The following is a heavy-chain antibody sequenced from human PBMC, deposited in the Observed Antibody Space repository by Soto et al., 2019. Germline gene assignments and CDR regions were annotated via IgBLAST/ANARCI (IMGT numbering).Heavy chain of an antibody. D-gene: IGHD4-17*01. V-gene: IGHV4-4*02. CDR3: ARGGVYGDYRWYFDL. CDR2: IYHSGST. Sequence: QVQLQESGPGLVKPSGTLSLTCAVSSGSISSSNWWSWVRQPPGKGLEWMGEIYHSGSTNYNPSLKSLVTISVDKSKNQFSLKLSSVTAADTAVYYCARGGVYGDYRWYFDLWGSGTLVTVSS. J-gene: IGHJ2*01. CDR1: SGSISSSNW.